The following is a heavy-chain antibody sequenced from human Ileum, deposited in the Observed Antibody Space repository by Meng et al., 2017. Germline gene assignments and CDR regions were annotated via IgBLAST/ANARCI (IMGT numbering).Heavy chain of an antibody. CDR3: AKDGGFGLTDFDY. Sequence: HVQLVDPGVAVVPPRPALRRSGTGLAFSWSNYDMHWVRQAAGQGLEWVAVLSKDGNRQYYADAVKGRVTIARDTTKNSPSLQMNSLRADDTAVYYGAKDGGFGLTDFDYWGQGTLVTVSS. CDR1: AFSWSNYD. D-gene: IGHD3-16*01. CDR2: LSKDGNRQ. J-gene: IGHJ4*02. V-gene: IGHV3-30*07.